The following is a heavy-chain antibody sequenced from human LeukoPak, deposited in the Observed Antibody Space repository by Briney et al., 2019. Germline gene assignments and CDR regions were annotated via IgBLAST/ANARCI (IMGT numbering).Heavy chain of an antibody. D-gene: IGHD3-10*01. CDR3: AKEGSGGSGSYNAFDI. CDR1: GFTFSSYG. CDR2: ISYDGSNK. V-gene: IGHV3-30*18. J-gene: IGHJ3*02. Sequence: GGSLRLSCAASGFTFSSYGMHWVRQAPGKGLEWVAVISYDGSNKYYADSVKGRFTISRDNSKNTLYLQMDSLRAEDTAVYYCAKEGSGGSGSYNAFDIWGQGTMVTVSS.